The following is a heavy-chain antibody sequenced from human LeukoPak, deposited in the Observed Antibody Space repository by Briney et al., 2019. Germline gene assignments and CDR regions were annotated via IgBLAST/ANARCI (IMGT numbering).Heavy chain of an antibody. J-gene: IGHJ4*02. CDR2: ISSDGSSK. Sequence: GGSLRLSCAASGFNFSGYGMHWVRQAPGKGLEWVAVISSDGSSKYYADSVKGRFTISRDNSKNTLYLQMNSLRAEDTAVYYCARHLSSTADHWGQGTLVTVSS. CDR3: ARHLSSTADH. CDR1: GFNFSGYG. D-gene: IGHD2-2*01. V-gene: IGHV3-30*19.